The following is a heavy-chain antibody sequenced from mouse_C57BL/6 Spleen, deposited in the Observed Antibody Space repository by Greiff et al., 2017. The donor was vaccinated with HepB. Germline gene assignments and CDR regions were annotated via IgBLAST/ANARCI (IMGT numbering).Heavy chain of an antibody. Sequence: EVQLQQSGPELVKSGASVKISCKASGYTFTDYYMNWVKQSHGKSLEWIGDINPNNGGTSYNQKFKGKATLTVDKSSSTAYMELRSLTSEDSAVYYCARGGRGNAMDDWGQGTSVTVSS. CDR3: ARGGRGNAMDD. CDR1: GYTFTDYY. V-gene: IGHV1-26*01. CDR2: INPNNGGT. J-gene: IGHJ4*01. D-gene: IGHD3-3*01.